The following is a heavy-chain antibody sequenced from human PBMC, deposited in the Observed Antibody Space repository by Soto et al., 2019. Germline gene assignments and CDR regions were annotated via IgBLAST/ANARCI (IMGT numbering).Heavy chain of an antibody. CDR3: ARDLYPSPILYGSGSGPNCFDP. Sequence: SVKVSCKASGGTFSSYAISWVRQAPGQGLEWMGGIIPIFGTANYAQKFQGRVTITADESTSTAYMELSSLRSEDTAVYYCARDLYPSPILYGSGSGPNCFDPWCQGTLVTVSS. J-gene: IGHJ5*02. V-gene: IGHV1-69*13. CDR1: GGTFSSYA. CDR2: IIPIFGTA. D-gene: IGHD3-10*01.